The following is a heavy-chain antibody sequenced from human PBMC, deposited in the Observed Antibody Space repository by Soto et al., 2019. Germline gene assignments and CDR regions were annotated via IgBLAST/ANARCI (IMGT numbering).Heavy chain of an antibody. V-gene: IGHV3-43*01. Sequence: GGPRRPSVAPSEFPFVDDIRPWVRKAPGKGLEWVSLISWDGGTTYYADSVKGRFTISRDNSKNSLYLQMNSLRTEDTALYYCAKDGNSGSYYLFDYWGQGTLVTV. J-gene: IGHJ4*02. CDR3: AKDGNSGSYYLFDY. CDR1: EFPFVDDI. D-gene: IGHD1-26*01. CDR2: ISWDGGTT.